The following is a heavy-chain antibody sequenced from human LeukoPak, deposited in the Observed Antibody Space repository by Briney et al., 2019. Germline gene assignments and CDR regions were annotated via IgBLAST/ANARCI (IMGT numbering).Heavy chain of an antibody. CDR2: IRGDGTKT. D-gene: IGHD1-26*01. V-gene: IGHV3-74*01. Sequence: TGGSLRLSCAASGFTLNDYWIQWVRQAPGKGLFWVSGIRGDGTKTVYADSVKGRFTVSRDNAKDAVFLQINSRRAEDTAVYYCARDGTASIPNDLWGQGTLVTVSS. CDR1: GFTLNDYW. J-gene: IGHJ4*02. CDR3: ARDGTASIPNDL.